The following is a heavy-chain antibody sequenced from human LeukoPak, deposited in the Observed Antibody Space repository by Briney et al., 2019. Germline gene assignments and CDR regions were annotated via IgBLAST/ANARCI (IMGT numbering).Heavy chain of an antibody. D-gene: IGHD6-19*01. CDR1: GYTFTSYG. V-gene: IGHV1-18*01. CDR2: ISAYNGNT. CDR3: ARDARSIAVAGISRNYYYYGMDV. J-gene: IGHJ6*02. Sequence: ASVKVSCKASGYTFTSYGISWVRQAPGQGLDWMGWISAYNGNTNYAQKLQGRVTMTTDTSTSTAYMELRSLRSDDTAVYYCARDARSIAVAGISRNYYYYGMDVWGQGTLVTVSS.